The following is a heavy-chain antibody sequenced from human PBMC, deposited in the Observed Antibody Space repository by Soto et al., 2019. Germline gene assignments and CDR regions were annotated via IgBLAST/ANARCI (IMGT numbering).Heavy chain of an antibody. D-gene: IGHD3-16*01. J-gene: IGHJ4*02. Sequence: ESGGGVVQPGTSLRLSCVGSGFTFRSYVIHWVRQAPGKGLEWVTLTSYDGTNKFYDDSVKGRFTISRDNSRNTVDLQMDSLRLEDTALYYCARWGTTGGLDVWGQGTLVSVSS. CDR3: ARWGTTGGLDV. CDR2: TSYDGTNK. CDR1: GFTFRSYV. V-gene: IGHV3-30*19.